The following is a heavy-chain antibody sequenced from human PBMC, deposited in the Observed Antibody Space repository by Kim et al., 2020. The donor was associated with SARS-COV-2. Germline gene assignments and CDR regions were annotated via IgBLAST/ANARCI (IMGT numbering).Heavy chain of an antibody. CDR3: ARDPVQINIVATIRKAYIDY. CDR1: GFTFSSYW. Sequence: GGSLRLSCAASGFTFSSYWMSWVRQAPGKGLEWVANIKQDGSEKYYVDSVKGRFTISRDNAKNSLYLQMNSLRAEDTAVYYCARDPVQINIVATIRKAYIDYWGQGTLVTVSS. CDR2: IKQDGSEK. D-gene: IGHD5-12*01. V-gene: IGHV3-7*03. J-gene: IGHJ4*02.